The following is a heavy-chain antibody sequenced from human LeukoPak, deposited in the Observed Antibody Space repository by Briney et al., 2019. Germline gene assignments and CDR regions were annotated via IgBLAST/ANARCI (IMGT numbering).Heavy chain of an antibody. J-gene: IGHJ4*02. D-gene: IGHD5-12*01. CDR3: ARVALRWHGYDH. V-gene: IGHV3-30-3*01. CDR1: GFTFSSYA. CDR2: ISYDGSNK. Sequence: PGGSLRLSCAASGFTFSSYAMHWVRQAPGKGLEWVAVISYDGSNKYYADSVKGRFTISRDNSKNSLYLQMNSLRAEDTAVYYCARVALRWHGYDHWGQGTLVTVSS.